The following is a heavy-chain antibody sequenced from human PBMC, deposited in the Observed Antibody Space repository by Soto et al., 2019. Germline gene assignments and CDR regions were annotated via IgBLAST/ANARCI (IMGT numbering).Heavy chain of an antibody. J-gene: IGHJ3*02. V-gene: IGHV4-34*01. D-gene: IGHD2-2*02. Sequence: SETLSLTCAVYGGSFSGDYWSWVRQPRGKGMEWIGEINHVGSARYNPTLKSRVTISVDTSKNHFSLRLSSVTAADTAVYSCARGYCSTTTCYTEALEIWGQGTMVNVSS. CDR2: INHVGSA. CDR1: GGSFSGDY. CDR3: ARGYCSTTTCYTEALEI.